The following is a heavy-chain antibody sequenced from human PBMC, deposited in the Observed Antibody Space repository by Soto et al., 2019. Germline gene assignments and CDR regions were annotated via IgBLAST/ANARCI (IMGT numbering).Heavy chain of an antibody. CDR2: VYWHDDL. Sequence: SGPTLVNPTQTLTLTCTFSGFSLSTIGVGVGWIRQSPGKGLEWLASVYWHDDLRYNPSLKDRLTISRDTSKNQVVLTMTNMDPVDTATYYCARAYDWNYAWGQGILVTVSS. V-gene: IGHV2-5*01. D-gene: IGHD1-7*01. CDR3: ARAYDWNYA. J-gene: IGHJ5*02. CDR1: GFSLSTIGVG.